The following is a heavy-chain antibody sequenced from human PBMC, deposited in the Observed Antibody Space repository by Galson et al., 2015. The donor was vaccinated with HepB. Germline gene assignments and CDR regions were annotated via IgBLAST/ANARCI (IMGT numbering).Heavy chain of an antibody. CDR3: AAILVLTSIHLGY. CDR1: GYTLRDFA. J-gene: IGHJ4*02. V-gene: IGHV1-24*01. D-gene: IGHD2-21*02. Sequence: SVKVSCKVSGYTLRDFAIHWVRQAPGKGLEWVGDFDPRDGHTVYAQKLEGRVVISEDASTDTAYLDLTDLTSEDTAVYYCAAILVLTSIHLGYWGQGTLVTVSS. CDR2: FDPRDGHT.